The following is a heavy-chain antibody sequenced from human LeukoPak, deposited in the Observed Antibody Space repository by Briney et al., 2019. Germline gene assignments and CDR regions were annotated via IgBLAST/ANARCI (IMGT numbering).Heavy chain of an antibody. V-gene: IGHV3-30-3*01. CDR2: ISYDGSNK. CDR3: ARDEMVRGVIVQVGLDY. D-gene: IGHD3-10*01. J-gene: IGHJ4*02. CDR1: GFTFSSYA. Sequence: GGSLRLSCAASGFTFSSYAMHWVRQAPGKGLEWVAVISYDGSNKYYADSVKGRFTISRDNAKNSLYLQMNSLRGEDTAVYYCARDEMVRGVIVQVGLDYWGQGTLVTVSS.